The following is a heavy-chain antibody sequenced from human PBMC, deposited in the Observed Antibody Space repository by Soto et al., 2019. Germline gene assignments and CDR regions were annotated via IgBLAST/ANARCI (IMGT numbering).Heavy chain of an antibody. CDR2: ILSTGTTI. V-gene: IGHV3-48*03. D-gene: IGHD5-12*01. CDR3: ARGMDIVATIGFDY. J-gene: IGHJ4*02. Sequence: PGGSLRLSCAASGFTFSEYEMNWVRQAPGKGLEWVAYILSTGTTIYYADSVKGRFTISRDNAKNSLYLQMNSLRAEDTAVYYCARGMDIVATIGFDYWGLGALVTASS. CDR1: GFTFSEYE.